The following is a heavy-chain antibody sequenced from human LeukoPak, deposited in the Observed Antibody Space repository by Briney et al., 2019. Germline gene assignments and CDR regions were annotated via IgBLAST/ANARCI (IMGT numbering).Heavy chain of an antibody. CDR2: IYYSGST. CDR3: ASFGRRDGYNPYYFDY. CDR1: GGSISSGGYY. J-gene: IGHJ4*02. V-gene: IGHV4-61*08. Sequence: SETLSLTCTVSGGSISSGGYYWTWIRQPPGKGLEWIGYIYYSGSTNYNPSLKSRVTIAVDTSKNQFSLKLSSVTAADTAVYYCASFGRRDGYNPYYFDYWGQGSLVTVSS. D-gene: IGHD5-24*01.